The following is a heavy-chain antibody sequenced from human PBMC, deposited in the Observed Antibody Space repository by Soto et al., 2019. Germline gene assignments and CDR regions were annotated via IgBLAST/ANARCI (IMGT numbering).Heavy chain of an antibody. CDR2: IWYDGSNK. CDR1: GFTFSSYG. Sequence: PGGSLRLSCAASGFTFSSYGMHWVRQAPGKGLEWVAVIWYDGSNKYYADSVKGRFTISRDNSKNTLYLQMNSLRAEDTAVYYCAGETGSDCSGGSCYVYYYYYYGMDVWGQGTTVTVSS. V-gene: IGHV3-33*01. D-gene: IGHD2-15*01. CDR3: AGETGSDCSGGSCYVYYYYYYGMDV. J-gene: IGHJ6*02.